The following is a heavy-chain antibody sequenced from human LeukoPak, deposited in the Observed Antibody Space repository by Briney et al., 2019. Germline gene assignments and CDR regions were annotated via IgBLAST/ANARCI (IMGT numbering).Heavy chain of an antibody. D-gene: IGHD5-18*01. CDR3: AKDYGYTPYYFDY. CDR1: GFTFNTYA. J-gene: IGHJ4*02. V-gene: IGHV3-23*01. Sequence: GESLRLSCAASGFTFNTYAMAWVRRAPGKGLQWVSSVAGNGATTYYAESVKGRFTISRDNSKNTVSLQMDSLRVEDTAVYYCAKDYGYTPYYFDYWGQGALVTVSS. CDR2: VAGNGATT.